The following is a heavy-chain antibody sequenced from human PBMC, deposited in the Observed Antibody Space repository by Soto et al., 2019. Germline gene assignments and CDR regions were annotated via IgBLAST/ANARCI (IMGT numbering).Heavy chain of an antibody. Sequence: QVQLVESGGGVVQPGRSLRLSCAASGFTFSSYGMHWVRQAPGKGLECVAVISYDGSNKYYADSVKGRFTISRDNSKNTLYLQMNSLRAEDTAVYYCAKDDSSGYYYAFFDYWGQGTLVTVSS. CDR1: GFTFSSYG. CDR3: AKDDSSGYYYAFFDY. D-gene: IGHD3-22*01. CDR2: ISYDGSNK. J-gene: IGHJ4*02. V-gene: IGHV3-30*18.